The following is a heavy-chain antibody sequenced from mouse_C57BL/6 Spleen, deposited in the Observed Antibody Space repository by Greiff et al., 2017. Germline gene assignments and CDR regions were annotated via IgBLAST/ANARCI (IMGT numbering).Heavy chain of an antibody. CDR3: ARDFIPTGPMDY. CDR1: GFTFSSYA. Sequence: EVKLMESGGGLVKPGGSLKLSCAASGFTFSSYAMSWVRQTPEKRLEWVATISDGGSYTYYPDNVKGRFTISRDNAKNNLSLQMSHLKSEDTAMYYCARDFIPTGPMDYWGQGTSVTVSS. J-gene: IGHJ4*01. D-gene: IGHD1-1*01. V-gene: IGHV5-4*01. CDR2: ISDGGSYT.